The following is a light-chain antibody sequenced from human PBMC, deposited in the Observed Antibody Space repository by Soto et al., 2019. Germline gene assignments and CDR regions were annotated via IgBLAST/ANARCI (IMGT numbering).Light chain of an antibody. J-gene: IGKJ2*01. CDR2: GAS. CDR1: QSVSSD. V-gene: IGKV3-15*01. Sequence: EIVMTQSPATLSVSPGERATLSCRASQSVSSDLAWYQQKPGQAPRLLVYGASTRATGIPARFSGSGSVTEFTLTISSLQSEDFAVYYCQQYNNWPYTVGQGTKLEIK. CDR3: QQYNNWPYT.